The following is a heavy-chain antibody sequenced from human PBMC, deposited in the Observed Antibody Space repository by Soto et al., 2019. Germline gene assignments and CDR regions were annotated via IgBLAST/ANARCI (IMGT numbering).Heavy chain of an antibody. CDR3: ARDTRNYYDSSGYYYAFDY. CDR2: IYYSGST. D-gene: IGHD3-22*01. CDR1: GGSISSGDYY. V-gene: IGHV4-30-4*01. J-gene: IGHJ4*02. Sequence: SETLRLTCTVSGGSISSGDYYWSWIRQPPGKGPEWIGYIYYSGSTYYNPSLKSRVTISVDTSKNQFSLKLSSVTAADTAVYYCARDTRNYYDSSGYYYAFDYWGQGTLVTVSS.